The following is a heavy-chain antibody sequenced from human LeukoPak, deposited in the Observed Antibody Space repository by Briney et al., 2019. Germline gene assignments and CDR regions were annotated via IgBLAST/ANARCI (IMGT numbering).Heavy chain of an antibody. V-gene: IGHV1-3*01. CDR3: ARSYSSSWYVFGAFDI. J-gene: IGHJ3*02. CDR2: INAGNDNT. CDR1: GYIFTSYA. Sequence: ASVKVSCRASGYIFTSYAMHWVRQAPGQRLEWMGWINAGNDNTKYSQKFQGRLTITRHTSASTAYMELRSLRSDDTAVYYCARSYSSSWYVFGAFDIWGQGTMVTVSS. D-gene: IGHD6-13*01.